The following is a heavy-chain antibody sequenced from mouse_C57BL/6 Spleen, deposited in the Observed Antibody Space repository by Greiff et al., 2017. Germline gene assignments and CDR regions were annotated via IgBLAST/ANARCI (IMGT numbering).Heavy chain of an antibody. CDR3: ARSQIYYGNYEYYAMDY. Sequence: QVTLKVSGPGILQSSQTLSLTCSFSGFSLSTSGMGVSWIRQPSGKGLEWLAHIYWDDDKRYNPSLKSRLTISKDTSRNQVFLKITSVDTADTATYYCARSQIYYGNYEYYAMDYWGQGTSATVSS. D-gene: IGHD2-1*01. CDR1: GFSLSTSGMG. CDR2: IYWDDDK. J-gene: IGHJ4*01. V-gene: IGHV8-12*01.